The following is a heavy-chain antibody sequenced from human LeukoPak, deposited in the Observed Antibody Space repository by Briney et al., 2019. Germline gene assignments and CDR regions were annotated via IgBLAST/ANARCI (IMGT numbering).Heavy chain of an antibody. CDR3: AKDRSPTVTSFYYYHGMDV. CDR2: ISNDGNKK. Sequence: GGSLRLSCAASGFTFGRHGMHWVRQAPGKGLEWVTVISNDGNKKYYADSVKGRFTTSRDNSKLYLQMDSLRPEDTAVYYCAKDRSPTVTSFYYYHGMDVWGQGTTVTVSS. D-gene: IGHD4-17*01. V-gene: IGHV3-30*18. J-gene: IGHJ6*02. CDR1: GFTFGRHG.